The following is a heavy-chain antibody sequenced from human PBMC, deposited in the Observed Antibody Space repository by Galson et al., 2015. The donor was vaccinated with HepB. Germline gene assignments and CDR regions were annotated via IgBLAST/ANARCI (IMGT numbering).Heavy chain of an antibody. Sequence: SLRLSCAASGFTFSASGMHWVRQAPGKGPECVAGISQDGRNKYQSDSVKGRFAISRDNSENTLFMEMKSLRVEDTAVYYCAKGAYSDIFMAGGWLDPWGQGTLVIVSS. CDR3: AKGAYSDIFMAGGWLDP. D-gene: IGHD3-9*01. J-gene: IGHJ5*02. CDR1: GFTFSASG. CDR2: ISQDGRNK. V-gene: IGHV3-30*18.